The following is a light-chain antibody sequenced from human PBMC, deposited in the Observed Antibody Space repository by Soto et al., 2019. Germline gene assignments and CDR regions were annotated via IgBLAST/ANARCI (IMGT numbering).Light chain of an antibody. J-gene: IGKJ1*01. CDR3: QQYTARPPWT. CDR1: HHVATT. CDR2: GAS. V-gene: IGKV3-15*01. Sequence: EIVMTQSPVTLSVSPGERATLSCRASHHVATTLAWYQQKPGQAPRLLIYGASTRATGISARFSGSGSGTEFTLTISSLQSDDVAVYYCQQYTARPPWTFGQGTKV.